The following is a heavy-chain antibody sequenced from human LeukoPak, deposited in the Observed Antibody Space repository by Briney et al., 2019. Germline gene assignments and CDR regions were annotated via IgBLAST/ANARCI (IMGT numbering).Heavy chain of an antibody. CDR3: ARGTVPSEYCGGDCQFDY. J-gene: IGHJ4*02. D-gene: IGHD2-21*02. V-gene: IGHV4-4*07. CDR1: GGSISRYY. Sequence: SETLSLTCTVSGGSISRYYWSWIGQPAGKGLEGIGRVYSSGSTNYNPSLKSRVTMSVDTSKNQFSLKLSSVTAADTAVYYCARGTVPSEYCGGDCQFDYWGQGTLVTVSS. CDR2: VYSSGST.